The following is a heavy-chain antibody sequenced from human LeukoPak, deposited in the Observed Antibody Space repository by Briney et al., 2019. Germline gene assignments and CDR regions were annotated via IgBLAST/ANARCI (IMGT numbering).Heavy chain of an antibody. Sequence: GGSLRLSCAASGFTVSSNYVTWVRQAPGKGLEWVSVIYRAGNTYYADSVKGRFTISRDNSKNTLYLQMNSLRAEDTAVYYCAKDTPDSSAYYLENWGQGTLVTVSS. V-gene: IGHV3-53*05. CDR1: GFTVSSNY. D-gene: IGHD3-22*01. CDR3: AKDTPDSSAYYLEN. J-gene: IGHJ4*02. CDR2: IYRAGNT.